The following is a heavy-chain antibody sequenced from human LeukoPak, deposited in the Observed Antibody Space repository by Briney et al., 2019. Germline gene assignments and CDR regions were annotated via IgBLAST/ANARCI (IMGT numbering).Heavy chain of an antibody. Sequence: AGGSLRLSCAASGFTVSSYGMSWVRQAPGKGLEWVSAISGSGRSTYYADSVKGRFTISRDNSKNTLYLQMNSLRAEDTAVYYCAKELASDCSSTSCYVSGFDYWGQGTLVTVSS. CDR1: GFTVSSYG. D-gene: IGHD2-2*01. V-gene: IGHV3-23*01. J-gene: IGHJ4*02. CDR2: ISGSGRST. CDR3: AKELASDCSSTSCYVSGFDY.